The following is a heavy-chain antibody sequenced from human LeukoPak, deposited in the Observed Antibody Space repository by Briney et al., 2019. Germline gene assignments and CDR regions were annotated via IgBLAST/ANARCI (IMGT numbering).Heavy chain of an antibody. CDR1: KFPFSSYW. D-gene: IGHD7-27*01. Sequence: GGSLRLSCVTSKFPFSSYWMSWVRQAPGKGLEWVANIKEDGGERFYVDSVKGRFSISRDNAKNSLYLQMNSLRAEDTAVYYCGRTGDLSDYWGQGTLVTVTS. V-gene: IGHV3-7*01. CDR3: GRTGDLSDY. J-gene: IGHJ4*02. CDR2: IKEDGGER.